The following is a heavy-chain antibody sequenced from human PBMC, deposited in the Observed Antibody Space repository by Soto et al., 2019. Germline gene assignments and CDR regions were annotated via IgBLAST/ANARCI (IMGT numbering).Heavy chain of an antibody. CDR2: ISGSADST. CDR1: GFSFRTYA. D-gene: IGHD3-3*01. Sequence: PGGSLRLSCAASGFSFRTYAMSWFRQAPGKGLEWVSAISGSADSTYYADSVKGRFTISRDNSKNTLYLQMNSLRAEDTALYYCAKSFDYWSGSSNYYYYGMDVWGQGTTVTVSS. CDR3: AKSFDYWSGSSNYYYYGMDV. V-gene: IGHV3-23*01. J-gene: IGHJ6*02.